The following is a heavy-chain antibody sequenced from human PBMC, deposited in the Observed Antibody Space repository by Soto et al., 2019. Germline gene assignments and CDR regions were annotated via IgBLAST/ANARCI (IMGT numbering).Heavy chain of an antibody. CDR3: ARRASR. CDR1: GFTFSSSE. J-gene: IGHJ3*01. CDR2: IHPSGQPI. D-gene: IGHD1-26*01. Sequence: EVQLVESGGVLIQPGGPLRLSCAASGFTFSSSEMYWVGQAPGKGLEWVSYIHPSGQPIFYADSVKGRFTISRDNAKNSLYLQMSSLRAEDSAVYYCARRASRWGQGTMVTVSS. V-gene: IGHV3-48*03.